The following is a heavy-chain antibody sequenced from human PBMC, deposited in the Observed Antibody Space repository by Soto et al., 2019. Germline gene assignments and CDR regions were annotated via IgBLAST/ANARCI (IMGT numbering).Heavy chain of an antibody. Sequence: QVQLVESGGGVVQPGRSLRLSCAASGFTFRSYGMHWARQAPGKGLEWVAVIWYDGSNKYYVDSVKGRFTISRDNSKNTMYLQMNSLRDEDTAVYYCARDVSYGMDVWGQGTTVTVSS. CDR1: GFTFRSYG. J-gene: IGHJ6*02. D-gene: IGHD3-16*01. CDR3: ARDVSYGMDV. CDR2: IWYDGSNK. V-gene: IGHV3-33*01.